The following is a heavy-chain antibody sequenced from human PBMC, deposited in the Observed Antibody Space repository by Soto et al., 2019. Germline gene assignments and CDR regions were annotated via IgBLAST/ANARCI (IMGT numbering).Heavy chain of an antibody. J-gene: IGHJ4*02. CDR3: ARLEVGALDY. V-gene: IGHV3-48*03. D-gene: IGHD1-26*01. CDR2: ISSSGSTI. CDR1: GFTFSSYE. Sequence: GGSLRLSCAASGFTFSSYEMNWVRQAPGKGLEWVSYISSSGSTIYYADSVKGRFTISRDNAKNSLYLQMNSLRAEDTAVYYCARLEVGALDYWGQGTLVTVSS.